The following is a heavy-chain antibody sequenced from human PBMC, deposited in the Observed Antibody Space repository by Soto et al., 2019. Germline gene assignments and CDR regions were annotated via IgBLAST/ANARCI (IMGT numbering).Heavy chain of an antibody. CDR3: ARGLAYCGGDCIDAFDI. CDR1: GGTFSSYA. V-gene: IGHV1-69*01. D-gene: IGHD2-21*02. J-gene: IGHJ3*02. Sequence: QVQLVQSGAEVQKPGSSVKVSCKASGGTFSSYAISWVRQAPGQGLEWMGGIIPIFGTANYAQKFQGRVTITADESTSTAYMELSSLRSEDTAVYYCARGLAYCGGDCIDAFDIWGQGTMVTVSS. CDR2: IIPIFGTA.